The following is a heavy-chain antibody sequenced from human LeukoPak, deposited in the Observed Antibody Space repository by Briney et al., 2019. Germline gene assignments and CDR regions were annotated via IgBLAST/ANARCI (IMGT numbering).Heavy chain of an antibody. D-gene: IGHD3-16*01. Sequence: PGGSLRLSCAASGFTLSSYAMSWVRRAPGKGLEWVSAISGSGGSTYYADSVKGQFTISRDNSKNTLYLQMNSRRAEDTAVYYCATFDYDYVWGPKIWGQGTLVTVSS. CDR3: ATFDYDYVWGPKI. CDR2: ISGSGGST. J-gene: IGHJ4*02. V-gene: IGHV3-23*01. CDR1: GFTLSSYA.